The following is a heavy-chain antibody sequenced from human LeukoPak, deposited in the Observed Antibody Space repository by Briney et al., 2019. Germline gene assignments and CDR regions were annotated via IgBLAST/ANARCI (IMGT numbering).Heavy chain of an antibody. CDR2: ISGCCGST. Sequence: GGSLRLSCEASGFTLRSYAMSWVRPPPARGVAGVSAISGCCGSTYYADSVKGRFTISRDNSKNTLYLQMNSLRAEDTAVYYCAKDNLVLRFLGWLPPRNYFVNCGQRALFSVSP. CDR1: GFTLRSYA. D-gene: IGHD3-3*01. V-gene: IGHV3-23*01. CDR3: AKDNLVLRFLGWLPPRNYFVN. J-gene: IGHJ4*02.